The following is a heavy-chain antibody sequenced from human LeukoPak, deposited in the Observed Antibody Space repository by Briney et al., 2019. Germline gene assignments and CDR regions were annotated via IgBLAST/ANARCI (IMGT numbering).Heavy chain of an antibody. CDR1: GFTFSSYA. CDR2: ISGSGGST. V-gene: IGHV3-23*01. J-gene: IGHJ6*03. D-gene: IGHD2-15*01. CDR3: AKGLAYCSGGSCYSSNYYYYYMDV. Sequence: GGSLRLSCAASGFTFSSYAMSWVRQAPGKGLEWVSAISGSGGSTYYADSVKGRFTISRDNSKNTLYLQMNSLRAEDTAVYYCAKGLAYCSGGSCYSSNYYYYYMDVWGKGTTVTISS.